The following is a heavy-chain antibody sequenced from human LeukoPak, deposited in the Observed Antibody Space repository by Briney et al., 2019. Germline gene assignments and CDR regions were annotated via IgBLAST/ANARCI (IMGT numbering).Heavy chain of an antibody. CDR2: ISGGVGST. J-gene: IGHJ4*02. CDR3: AKGLNYYDSSGYYYSPYYFDY. Sequence: GGSLRLSCAASGFTFTTYAMSWVRQAPGKGLEWVSTISGGVGSTYYADSVKGRFTISRDNSKNTLYLQMNSLRAEDTAVYYCAKGLNYYDSSGYYYSPYYFDYWGQGTLVTVSS. V-gene: IGHV3-23*01. CDR1: GFTFTTYA. D-gene: IGHD3-22*01.